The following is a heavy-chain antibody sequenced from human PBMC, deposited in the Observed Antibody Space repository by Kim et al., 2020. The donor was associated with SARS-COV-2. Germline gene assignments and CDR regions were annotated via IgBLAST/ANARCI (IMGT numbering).Heavy chain of an antibody. V-gene: IGHV1-2*06. Sequence: ASVKVSCKASGYTFSDYYMHWVRQAPGQGLEWMGRINPNSGATIYAQNFQGRVTMTRDTSISTAYMELSRLSSDDTAVYYCARGSMEWELPFDYCGQGTLVTVSS. CDR1: GYTFSDYY. D-gene: IGHD1-26*01. CDR2: INPNSGAT. CDR3: ARGSMEWELPFDY. J-gene: IGHJ4*02.